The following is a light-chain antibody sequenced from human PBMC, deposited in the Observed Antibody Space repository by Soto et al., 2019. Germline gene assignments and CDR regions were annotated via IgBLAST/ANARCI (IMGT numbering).Light chain of an antibody. V-gene: IGKV3-20*01. J-gene: IGKJ3*01. CDR1: QSLRSSNY. CDR3: QQYDNSTFT. Sequence: EIVLTQSPGTLSLSPGERATLSCRASQSLRSSNYLAWYQQKPGQAPRLLIYDASSRATGIPDRFSGSGSGRDFTLTISRLEPEDFAVYYCQQYDNSTFTFGPGTKVDIK. CDR2: DAS.